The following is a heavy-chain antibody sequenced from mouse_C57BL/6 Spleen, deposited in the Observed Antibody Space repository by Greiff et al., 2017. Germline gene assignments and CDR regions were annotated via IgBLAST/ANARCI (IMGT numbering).Heavy chain of an antibody. D-gene: IGHD2-4*01. Sequence: EVMLVESGGGLVKPGGSLKLSCAASGFTFSDYGMHWVRQAPEKGLEWVAYISSGSSTIYYADTVKGRFTITRDNAKNTLFLQMTSLRSEDTAMYYCARAPIYDHSDYFDHRGQGNTLTVAS. CDR1: GFTFSDYG. CDR2: ISSGSSTI. CDR3: ARAPIYDHSDYFDH. V-gene: IGHV5-17*01. J-gene: IGHJ2*01.